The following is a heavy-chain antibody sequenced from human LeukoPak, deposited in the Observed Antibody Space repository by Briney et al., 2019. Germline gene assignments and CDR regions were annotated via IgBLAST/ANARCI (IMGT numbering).Heavy chain of an antibody. CDR1: GGSVSSGSYY. CDR3: ARAYSRSSYYFDY. Sequence: SETLSLTCTVSGGSVSSGSYYWSWIRQPPGKGLEWIGYIYYSGSTNYNPSLKSRVTISVDTSKNQFSLKLSSVTAADTAVYYCARAYSRSSYYFDYRGQGTLVTVSS. CDR2: IYYSGST. V-gene: IGHV4-61*01. D-gene: IGHD6-6*01. J-gene: IGHJ4*02.